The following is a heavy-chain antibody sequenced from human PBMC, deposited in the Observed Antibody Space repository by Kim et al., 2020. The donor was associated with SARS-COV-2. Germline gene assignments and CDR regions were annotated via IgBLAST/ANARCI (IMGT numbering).Heavy chain of an antibody. Sequence: TNRNPSLKTRLTVSLDTSKNQFSRKLSSVTAADTAVYYCASGRYYYANEHWGRGTLVTVSS. D-gene: IGHD3-10*01. V-gene: IGHV4-59*09. CDR2: T. CDR3: ASGRYYYANEH. J-gene: IGHJ4*02.